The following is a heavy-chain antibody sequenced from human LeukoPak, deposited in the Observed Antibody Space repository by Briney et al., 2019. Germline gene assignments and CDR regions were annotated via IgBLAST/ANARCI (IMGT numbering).Heavy chain of an antibody. CDR2: IYSGGNT. CDR1: GFTVSSNY. J-gene: IGHJ4*02. D-gene: IGHD6-13*01. V-gene: IGHV3-53*05. Sequence: GGSLRLSCAASGFTVSSNYMSWVRQAPGKGLEWVSVIYSGGNTYYADSVKGRFTISRDNSKNTLYLQMNSLRAEDTAVYYCAKDADLAAAGYYFDYWGQGTLVTVSS. CDR3: AKDADLAAAGYYFDY.